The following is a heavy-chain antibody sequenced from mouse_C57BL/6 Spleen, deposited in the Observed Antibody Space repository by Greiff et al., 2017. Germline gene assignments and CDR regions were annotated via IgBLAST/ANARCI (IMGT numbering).Heavy chain of an antibody. Sequence: VQLQQPGAELVKPGASVKLSCKASGYTFTSYWMQLVKQRPGQGLAWLGEIDPSDSYPNYNQKFKGKATLTVDTASSTAYMQLSILSSEDSAVYYCASIYYDYDGRGYVDYGGQGTTRTVSS. J-gene: IGHJ2*01. CDR1: GYTFTSYW. V-gene: IGHV1-50*01. D-gene: IGHD2-4*01. CDR2: IDPSDSYP. CDR3: ASIYYDYDGRGYVDY.